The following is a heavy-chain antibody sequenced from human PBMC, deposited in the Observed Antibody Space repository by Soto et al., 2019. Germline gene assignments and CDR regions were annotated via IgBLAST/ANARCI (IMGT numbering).Heavy chain of an antibody. Sequence: PSETLSLTCTVSGGSISSGDYYWSWIRQPPGKGLEWIGYIYYSGSTYYNPSLKSRVTISVDTSKNQFSLKLSSVTAADTAVYYCATTVYGSGSGPYYYYGMDVWGQGTTVTVSS. CDR2: IYYSGST. V-gene: IGHV4-30-4*01. CDR3: ATTVYGSGSGPYYYYGMDV. D-gene: IGHD3-10*01. CDR1: GGSISSGDYY. J-gene: IGHJ6*02.